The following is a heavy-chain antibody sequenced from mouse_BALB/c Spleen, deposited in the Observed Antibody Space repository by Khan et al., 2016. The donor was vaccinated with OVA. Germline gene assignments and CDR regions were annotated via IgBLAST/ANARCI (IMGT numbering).Heavy chain of an antibody. Sequence: VQLQESGPGLVAPSQSLSITCTASGFTLTGYGVNWVRQPPGKGLEWLGMIWGDGSTDYNSALKSRLSISKDNSKSQVFLKKNSLQTEDTARYDCARAYYANFREAMDYWGQGTSVTVSS. CDR1: GFTLTGYG. J-gene: IGHJ4*01. V-gene: IGHV2-6-7*01. CDR2: IWGDGST. CDR3: ARAYYANFREAMDY. D-gene: IGHD2-10*01.